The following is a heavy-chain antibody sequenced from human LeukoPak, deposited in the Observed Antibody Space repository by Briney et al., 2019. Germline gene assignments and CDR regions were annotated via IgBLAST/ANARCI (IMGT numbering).Heavy chain of an antibody. Sequence: LETLPLTCAVSDNSFSSHYWTWIRQPPGKGLAWIGYIPYIGSTNYNPSLKSRVTISIDTSKNQFSLKLSSVTAADTAVYYCARDLVTVTKGFDIWGQGTMVSVSS. D-gene: IGHD4-17*01. CDR1: DNSFSSHY. J-gene: IGHJ3*02. V-gene: IGHV4-59*11. CDR2: IPYIGST. CDR3: ARDLVTVTKGFDI.